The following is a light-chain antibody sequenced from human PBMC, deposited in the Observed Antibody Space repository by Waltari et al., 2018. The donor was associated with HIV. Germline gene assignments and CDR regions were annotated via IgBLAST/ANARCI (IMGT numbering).Light chain of an antibody. J-gene: IGLJ3*02. V-gene: IGLV2-14*01. CDR3: SSYTSSSTSV. CDR2: DVS. CDR1: SSDVGGYNY. Sequence: QSALTQPASVSGSPGQSITISCTGTSSDVGGYNYVSWYQQHPGKAPKLMLYDVSNRPAGVSHRCSGSKSGNATSHTISGLQSEDEADYCCSSYTSSSTSVFGGRTNVPV.